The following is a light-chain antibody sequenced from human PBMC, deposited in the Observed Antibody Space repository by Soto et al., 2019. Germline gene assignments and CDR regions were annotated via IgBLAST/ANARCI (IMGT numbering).Light chain of an antibody. V-gene: IGKV1-17*01. J-gene: IGKJ1*01. CDR2: AAS. Sequence: DIQMTQSPSSLSASVGDRVTITCRASQGIRDALGWYQQKPGKAPKRLIYAASSLQSGVPSRFSGSGSGTEFTLTLSSLQPEDFATYYCLQHNSYPRTFGQGTKVEIK. CDR3: LQHNSYPRT. CDR1: QGIRDA.